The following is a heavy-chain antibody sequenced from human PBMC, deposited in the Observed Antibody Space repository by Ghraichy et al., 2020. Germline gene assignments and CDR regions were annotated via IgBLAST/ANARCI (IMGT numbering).Heavy chain of an antibody. CDR2: IERDGSGT. CDR3: VRDKDAYNF. CDR1: GFTFSDYW. V-gene: IGHV3-74*01. Sequence: GGSLRLSCAASGFTFSDYWMHWVRQVPGKGLVWVSRIERDGSGTSYADPVKGRFTISRDNAKNMLYLQMNSLRAEDTAVYYCVRDKDAYNFWGQGTLVTVSS. J-gene: IGHJ4*02. D-gene: IGHD5-24*01.